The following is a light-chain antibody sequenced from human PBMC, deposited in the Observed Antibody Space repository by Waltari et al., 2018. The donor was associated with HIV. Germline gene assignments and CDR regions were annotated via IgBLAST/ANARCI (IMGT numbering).Light chain of an antibody. J-gene: IGLJ1*01. V-gene: IGLV1-40*01. Sequence: QSVLTQPPSVSGAPGQRVTISCNGSSSKIGAGYDVHWYQQLPGPAPKLLIYDNTNRPSGVPDRISGSKSGTSASLAITGLQAEDEADYYCQSYDSSLSGYVFGTGTKVTVL. CDR3: QSYDSSLSGYV. CDR2: DNT. CDR1: SSKIGAGYD.